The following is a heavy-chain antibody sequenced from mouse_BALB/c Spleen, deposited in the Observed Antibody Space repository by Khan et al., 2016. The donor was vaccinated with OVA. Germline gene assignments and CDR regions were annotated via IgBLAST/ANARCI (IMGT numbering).Heavy chain of an antibody. CDR3: ARETYRYDEYYFDY. CDR1: GFTFSSYA. CDR2: ISTGGST. D-gene: IGHD2-14*01. Sequence: EVELVESGGGLVKPGGSLKLSCAVSGFTFSSYAMSWVRQTPEKRLEWVASISTGGSTYYPDSVKGRFTISRDNARNIVYPQMSSLRSEDMAMYYCARETYRYDEYYFDYWGQGNALTVSS. J-gene: IGHJ2*01. V-gene: IGHV5-6-5*01.